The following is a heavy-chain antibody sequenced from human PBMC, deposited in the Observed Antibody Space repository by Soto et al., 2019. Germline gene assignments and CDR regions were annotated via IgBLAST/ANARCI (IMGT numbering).Heavy chain of an antibody. D-gene: IGHD5-18*01. CDR3: ARDVYSYGYEDDGMDV. J-gene: IGHJ6*02. Sequence: EVQLVESGGGLVQPGGSLRLSCAASGFTFSNYWMHWVRQAPGKGLVWVSRVKSDGSSPTYADSVKGRFTISRDNAKNALYLQMNSLGAEDTAVYYCARDVYSYGYEDDGMDVWGQGTTVTVSS. CDR2: VKSDGSSP. V-gene: IGHV3-74*01. CDR1: GFTFSNYW.